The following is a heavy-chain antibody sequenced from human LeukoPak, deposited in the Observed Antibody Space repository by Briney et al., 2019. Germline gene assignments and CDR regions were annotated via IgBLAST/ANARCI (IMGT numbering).Heavy chain of an antibody. CDR1: GFTFSSYA. Sequence: PGGSLRLSCSASGFTFSSYAMHWVRQAPGKGLEYVSAISSNGGSTYYADSVKGRFTISRDNSKNTLYLQMSSLRAEDTAVYYCVKEGYNWSDFSTTAFDIWGQGTMVTVSS. CDR2: ISSNGGST. V-gene: IGHV3-64D*06. CDR3: VKEGYNWSDFSTTAFDI. D-gene: IGHD1-1*01. J-gene: IGHJ3*02.